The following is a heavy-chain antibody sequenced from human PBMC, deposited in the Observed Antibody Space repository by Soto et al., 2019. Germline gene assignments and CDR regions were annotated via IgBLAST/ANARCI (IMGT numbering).Heavy chain of an antibody. V-gene: IGHV4-39*01. D-gene: IGHD1-7*01. CDR1: GGSISSSSYY. CDR2: IYYSGST. Sequence: PSETLSLTCTVSGGSISSSSYYWGWIRQPPGKGLEWIGSIYYSGSTYYNPSLKSRVTISVDTPKNQFSLKLSSVTAADTAVYYCARLELPYYYYYYMDVWGKGTTVTVSS. J-gene: IGHJ6*03. CDR3: ARLELPYYYYYYMDV.